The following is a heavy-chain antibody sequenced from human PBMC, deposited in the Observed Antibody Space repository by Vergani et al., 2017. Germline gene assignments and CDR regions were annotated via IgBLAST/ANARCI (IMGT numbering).Heavy chain of an antibody. Sequence: EVQLLESGGGLVQPGGSLRLSCAASGFTFSSYAMSWVRQAPGKGLEWVSAISGSGGSTYYADSVKGRFTISRDNSKNTLHLQMNSLRAEDTAVYYCAKDLGSLWFGESRYYYYGMDVWGQGTTVTVSS. J-gene: IGHJ6*02. CDR1: GFTFSSYA. CDR3: AKDLGSLWFGESRYYYYGMDV. D-gene: IGHD3-10*01. V-gene: IGHV3-23*01. CDR2: ISGSGGST.